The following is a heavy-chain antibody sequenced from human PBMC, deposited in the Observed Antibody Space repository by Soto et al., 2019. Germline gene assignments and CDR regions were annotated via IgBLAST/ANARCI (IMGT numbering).Heavy chain of an antibody. CDR1: GFTFRDYY. Sequence: QVRLVESGGGLVRPGGSLRLSCEASGFTFRDYYMTWFRQAPGKGLEWLSYIDSSTKYTNYADSVKGRFTISRDNAKNSLYLQMNSLRADDTAVYYCAREYYYTMDVWGQGTMVTVSS. CDR2: IDSSTKYT. CDR3: AREYYYTMDV. V-gene: IGHV3-11*05. J-gene: IGHJ6*02.